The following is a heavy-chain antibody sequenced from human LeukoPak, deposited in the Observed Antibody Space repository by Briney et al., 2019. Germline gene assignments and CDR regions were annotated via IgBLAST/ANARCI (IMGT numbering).Heavy chain of an antibody. CDR1: GGSISSSSYY. CDR2: IYYSGST. J-gene: IGHJ4*02. Sequence: PSETLSLTCTVSGGSISSSSYYWGWIRQPPGKGLEWIGSIYYSGSTYYNPSLKSRVTISVDTSKNQFSLKLGSVTAADTAVYYCARRDGGSYHVVHFDYWGQGTLVTVSS. D-gene: IGHD1-26*01. CDR3: ARRDGGSYHVVHFDY. V-gene: IGHV4-39*01.